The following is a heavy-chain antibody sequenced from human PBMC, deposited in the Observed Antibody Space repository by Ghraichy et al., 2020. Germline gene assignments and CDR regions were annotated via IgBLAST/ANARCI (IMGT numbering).Heavy chain of an antibody. V-gene: IGHV4-31*02. Sequence: STYYNPSLKSRVTISVDTSKNQFSLKLSSVTAADTAVYYCARGPGYCSSTSCLYYYYGMDVWGQ. CDR3: ARGPGYCSSTSCLYYYYGMDV. D-gene: IGHD2-2*01. CDR2: ST. J-gene: IGHJ6*02.